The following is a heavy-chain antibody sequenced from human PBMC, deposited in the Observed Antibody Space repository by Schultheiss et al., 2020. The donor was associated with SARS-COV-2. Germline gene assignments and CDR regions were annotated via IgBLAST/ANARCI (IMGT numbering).Heavy chain of an antibody. J-gene: IGHJ4*02. V-gene: IGHV3-30*07. D-gene: IGHD2-2*01. Sequence: GESLKISCAASGFTFSSYAMHWVRQAPGKGLEWVAVISYDGSNKYYADSVKGRFTISRDNSKNTLYLQMNSLKTEDTAVYYCARVSTRKEFDYWGQGTLVTVSS. CDR1: GFTFSSYA. CDR3: ARVSTRKEFDY. CDR2: ISYDGSNK.